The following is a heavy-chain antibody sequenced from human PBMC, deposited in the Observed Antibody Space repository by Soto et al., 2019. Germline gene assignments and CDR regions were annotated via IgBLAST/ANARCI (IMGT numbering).Heavy chain of an antibody. Sequence: QVQLVESGGGVVQPGRSLRLSCAASGFTFSSYAMHWVRQAPGKGLEWVAVISYDGSNKYYADSVKGRFTISRDNSKNTLYLQMNSLRAEDMAVYYCARAASIAVAVHVDYWGQGTLVTVSS. CDR3: ARAASIAVAVHVDY. V-gene: IGHV3-30-3*01. D-gene: IGHD6-19*01. CDR2: ISYDGSNK. CDR1: GFTFSSYA. J-gene: IGHJ4*02.